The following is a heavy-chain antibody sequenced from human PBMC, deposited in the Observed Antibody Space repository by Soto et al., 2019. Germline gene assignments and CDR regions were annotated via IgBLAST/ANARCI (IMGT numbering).Heavy chain of an antibody. CDR2: IKSKTDGGTT. V-gene: IGHV3-15*01. J-gene: IGHJ6*02. CDR3: TTGSSGWYGDYYYYGMDV. D-gene: IGHD6-19*01. CDR1: GFTFSNAW. Sequence: GGSLRLSCAASGFTFSNAWMSWVRQAPGKGLEWVGRIKSKTDGGTTDYAAPVKGRFTISRDDSKNTLYLQMNSLKTEDTAVYYCTTGSSGWYGDYYYYGMDVWGQGTTVTVSS.